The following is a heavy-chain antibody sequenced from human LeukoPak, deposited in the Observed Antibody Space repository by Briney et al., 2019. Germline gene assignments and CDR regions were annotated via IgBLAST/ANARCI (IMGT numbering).Heavy chain of an antibody. Sequence: GGSLRLSCAASGFTFSSYAMSWVRQAPGKGLEWVSAISGSGGSTYYADCVKGRFTISRDNSKNTLYLQMNSLRAEDTAVYYCARTSSGSYYYYYYGMDVWGQGTTVTVSS. CDR1: GFTFSSYA. CDR2: ISGSGGST. V-gene: IGHV3-23*01. D-gene: IGHD1-26*01. J-gene: IGHJ6*02. CDR3: ARTSSGSYYYYYYGMDV.